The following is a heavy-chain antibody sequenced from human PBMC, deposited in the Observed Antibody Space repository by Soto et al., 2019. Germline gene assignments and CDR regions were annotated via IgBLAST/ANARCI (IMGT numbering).Heavy chain of an antibody. CDR1: GGSISSSSYY. D-gene: IGHD3-3*01. Sequence: SETLSLTCTVSGGSISSSSYYWGWIRQPPGKGLEWIGSIYYSGSTYYNPSLKSRFTISVDTSKNQFSLKLSSVTAADTAVYYCASGSITIFGVVGEGAFDIWGQGTMVTVSS. J-gene: IGHJ3*02. CDR2: IYYSGST. CDR3: ASGSITIFGVVGEGAFDI. V-gene: IGHV4-39*07.